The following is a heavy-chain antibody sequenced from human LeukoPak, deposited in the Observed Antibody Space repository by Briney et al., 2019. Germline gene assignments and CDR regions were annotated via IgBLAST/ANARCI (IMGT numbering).Heavy chain of an antibody. D-gene: IGHD1-26*01. CDR3: AKDRSGSYYRFDY. CDR1: GFPFSSYG. V-gene: IGHV3-30*02. Sequence: PGGSLRLSCAPSGFPFSSYGIHWVRQAPGKGLEWVAFLRYDGSNKYYADYVKGRFTISRDNSKSKLYLQMNSLRAEDTAVYYCAKDRSGSYYRFDYWGQGTLVTVSS. J-gene: IGHJ4*02. CDR2: LRYDGSNK.